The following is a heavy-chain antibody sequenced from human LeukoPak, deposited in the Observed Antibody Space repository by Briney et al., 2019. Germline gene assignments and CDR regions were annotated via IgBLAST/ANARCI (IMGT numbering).Heavy chain of an antibody. J-gene: IGHJ4*02. CDR2: INPSGGST. CDR3: ARDDGVAGLIDY. V-gene: IGHV1-46*01. Sequence: ASVKVSCKASGYTLTSYYLHWVRQAPGQGLEWMAIINPSGGSTSYAQKFQGRVTMTRDTSTSTVYMELSGLRSEDTAVYYCARDDGVAGLIDYWGQGTLVTVSS. CDR1: GYTLTSYY. D-gene: IGHD2-15*01.